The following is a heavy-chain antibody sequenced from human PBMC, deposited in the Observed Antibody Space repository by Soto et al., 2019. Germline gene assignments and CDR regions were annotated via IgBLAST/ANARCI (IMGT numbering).Heavy chain of an antibody. CDR2: INPNSGNT. CDR3: ARDPYGDYEESAFDI. D-gene: IGHD4-17*01. V-gene: IGHV1-8*01. CDR1: GYTFTSYD. J-gene: IGHJ3*02. Sequence: ASVKVSCKASGYTFTSYDINWVRQATGQGLEWMGWINPNSGNTGYAQKFQGRVTMTRNTSISTAYMELSSLRSEDTAVYYCARDPYGDYEESAFDIWGQGTMVTVSS.